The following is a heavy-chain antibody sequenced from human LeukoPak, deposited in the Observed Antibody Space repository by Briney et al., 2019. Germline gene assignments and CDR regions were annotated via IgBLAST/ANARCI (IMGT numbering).Heavy chain of an antibody. CDR3: ARHLRRGSGWQHFDY. J-gene: IGHJ4*02. CDR2: IYTSGST. Sequence: SETLSLTCTVSGGSISSGSYYWSWIRQPAGKGLEWIGRIYTSGSTNYNPSLKSRVTISVDTSKNQFSLKLSSVTAADTAVYYCARHLRRGSGWQHFDYWGQGTLVTVSS. CDR1: GGSISSGSYY. D-gene: IGHD6-19*01. V-gene: IGHV4-61*02.